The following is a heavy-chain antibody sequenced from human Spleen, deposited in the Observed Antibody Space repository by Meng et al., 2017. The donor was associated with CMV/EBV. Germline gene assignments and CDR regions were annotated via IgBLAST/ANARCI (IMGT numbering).Heavy chain of an antibody. D-gene: IGHD4-23*01. Sequence: ASGYTFNSYAISWVRQAPGQGLEWMGWISGNNGNTNYAQKLQGRVTMTTDTSTRTAYMELRSLRSDDTAVYYCARDLDNTVAGTIGYWGQGTLVTVSS. J-gene: IGHJ4*02. CDR2: ISGNNGNT. V-gene: IGHV1-18*01. CDR3: ARDLDNTVAGTIGY. CDR1: GYTFNSYA.